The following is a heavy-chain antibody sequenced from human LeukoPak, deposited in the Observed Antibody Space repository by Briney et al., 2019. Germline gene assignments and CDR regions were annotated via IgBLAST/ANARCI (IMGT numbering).Heavy chain of an antibody. CDR2: INPNSGGT. Sequence: ASVKVSCKASGYTFTGYYMHWVRQAPGQGLEWMGWINPNSGGTNYAQKLQGRVTMTTDTSTSTAYMELRSLRSDDTAVYYCARWTLPFTYSSSLFDYWGQGTLVTVSS. J-gene: IGHJ4*02. CDR3: ARWTLPFTYSSSLFDY. D-gene: IGHD6-13*01. V-gene: IGHV1-2*02. CDR1: GYTFTGYY.